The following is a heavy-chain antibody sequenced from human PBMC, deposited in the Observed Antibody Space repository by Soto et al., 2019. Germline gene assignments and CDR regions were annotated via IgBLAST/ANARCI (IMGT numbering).Heavy chain of an antibody. Sequence: PSETLSLTCTVSGGSISSSSYYWGWIRQPPGKGLEWIGSIYYSGSTYYNPSLKSRVTISVDTSKNQFSLKLSSVTAADTAVYYCARGPRIAAAGIRGWFDPWGQGTLVTVSS. CDR2: IYYSGST. V-gene: IGHV4-39*01. CDR1: GGSISSSSYY. D-gene: IGHD6-13*01. J-gene: IGHJ5*02. CDR3: ARGPRIAAAGIRGWFDP.